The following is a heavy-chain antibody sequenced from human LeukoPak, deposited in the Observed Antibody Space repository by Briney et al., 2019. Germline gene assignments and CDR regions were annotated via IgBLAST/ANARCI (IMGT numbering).Heavy chain of an antibody. J-gene: IGHJ5*02. CDR1: GYSFTSYW. CDR2: IYPGDSDT. CDR3: ARGVPYCSSTSCYTGWFDP. D-gene: IGHD2-2*02. V-gene: IGHV5-51*01. Sequence: GESLKISCKGSGYSFTSYWIGWVRQMPVKVLEWRGIIYPGDSDTRYIPSFQGQVTNSADKSLSTAYLKWSSLKASDTAMYYCARGVPYCSSTSCYTGWFDPWGQGTLVTVSS.